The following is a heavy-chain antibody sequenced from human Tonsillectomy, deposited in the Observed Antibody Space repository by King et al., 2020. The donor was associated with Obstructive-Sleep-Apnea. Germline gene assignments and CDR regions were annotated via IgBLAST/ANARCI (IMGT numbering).Heavy chain of an antibody. CDR1: GGSFSGYY. Sequence: VQLQQWGAGLLKPSETLSLTCAVYGGSFSGYYWSWIRQPPGKGLEWIGEINHSGSTNYNPSLKSRVTISVDTSKNQFSLQLSSVTAADTAVYYCASDSSGWWDNWGEGTLCTVSS. CDR2: INHSGST. V-gene: IGHV4-34*01. J-gene: IGHJ4*02. CDR3: ASDSSGWWDN. D-gene: IGHD6-19*01.